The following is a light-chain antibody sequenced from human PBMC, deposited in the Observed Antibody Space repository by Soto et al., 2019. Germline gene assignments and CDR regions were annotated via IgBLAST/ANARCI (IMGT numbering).Light chain of an antibody. Sequence: QSALTQPASVSGSPGQSITISCTGTSSDVGGYNYVSWYQQHPGKAPKLLICDVTNRPSGVSNRFSGSKSGNTASLTISGLHAEEAADYYSSSFASSIPLVFGGGTKVTVL. CDR1: SSDVGGYNY. J-gene: IGLJ2*01. CDR3: SSFASSIPLV. CDR2: DVT. V-gene: IGLV2-14*03.